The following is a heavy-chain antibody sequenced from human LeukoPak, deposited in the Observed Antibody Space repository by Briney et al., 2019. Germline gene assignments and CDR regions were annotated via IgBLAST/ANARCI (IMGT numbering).Heavy chain of an antibody. J-gene: IGHJ4*02. Sequence: PGGSLRLSCAASGFTFNRYWMSWVRQAPGKGLEWVANIKEDGSDKNYVDSMKGRFTISRDNAKNSLYLQMNSLRAEDTAVYYCARDAAYGYDRFDYWGQGTQVTVSS. CDR2: IKEDGSDK. D-gene: IGHD5-18*01. CDR1: GFTFNRYW. CDR3: ARDAAYGYDRFDY. V-gene: IGHV3-7*01.